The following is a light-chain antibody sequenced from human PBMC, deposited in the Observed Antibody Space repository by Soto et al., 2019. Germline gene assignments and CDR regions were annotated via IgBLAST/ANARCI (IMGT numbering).Light chain of an antibody. CDR3: QQYDSSPLT. CDR1: QSVSNNY. V-gene: IGKV3-20*01. J-gene: IGKJ4*01. Sequence: EIVLTQSPGTLSLSPGERATLSCRASQSVSNNYLAWYTQKPGQAPRLLVYGXSRRATGIPDRFNGSGSGTDIXXXXXXXXPXDFAVYSCQQYDSSPLTFGGGTKAEIK. CDR2: GXS.